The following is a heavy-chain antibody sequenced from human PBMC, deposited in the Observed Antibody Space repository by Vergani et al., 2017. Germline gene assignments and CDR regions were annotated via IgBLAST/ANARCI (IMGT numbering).Heavy chain of an antibody. CDR2: VIPIFGTA. V-gene: IGHV1-69*08. CDR1: GGTFGSHT. Sequence: QVQLEQSGAEVKKPGSSVTVSCRASGGTFGSHTISWVRQAPGQGLEWVGRVIPIFGTANYAQKFQGRVTITADESTSTAYMELSSLRSEDTAVYYCARDRGFIVATPMTYYGMDVWGQGTTVTVSS. D-gene: IGHD5-12*01. J-gene: IGHJ6*02. CDR3: ARDRGFIVATPMTYYGMDV.